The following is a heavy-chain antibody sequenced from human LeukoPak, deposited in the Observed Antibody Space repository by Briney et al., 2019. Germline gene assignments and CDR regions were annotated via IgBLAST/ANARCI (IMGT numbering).Heavy chain of an antibody. Sequence: PGGSLRLSCAASGFTFSSYCMSWVRQAPGKGLEWVANIKQDGSEKYYVDPVKGRFTIYRDNAKNSLYLQMSGLRAEDTAVYYCARLIVSWFDPWGQGTLVTVSS. D-gene: IGHD2-15*01. CDR2: IKQDGSEK. CDR1: GFTFSSYC. V-gene: IGHV3-7*01. J-gene: IGHJ5*02. CDR3: ARLIVSWFDP.